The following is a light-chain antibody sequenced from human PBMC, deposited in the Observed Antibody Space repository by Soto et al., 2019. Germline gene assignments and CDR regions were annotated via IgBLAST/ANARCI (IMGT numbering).Light chain of an antibody. CDR3: QHYDSYPWT. CDR1: ETIRRW. Sequence: DIEMTQSPSTLSASVGDRVTITCRASETIRRWLARSQQRPGKAPKVLIYDSSTLESGVPARLSGSGSETEFTITSSSLQPEDSATYSWQHYDSYPWTFGQGTKVESK. CDR2: DSS. V-gene: IGKV1-5*01. J-gene: IGKJ1*01.